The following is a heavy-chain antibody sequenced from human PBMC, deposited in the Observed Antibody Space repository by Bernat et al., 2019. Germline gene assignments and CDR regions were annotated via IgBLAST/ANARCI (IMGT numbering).Heavy chain of an antibody. CDR2: ISSSSSYT. J-gene: IGHJ4*02. Sequence: QVQLVESGGGLVKPGGSLRLSCAASGFTFSDYYMSWIRQAPGKGLEWVSYISSSSSYTNYADSVKGRFTISRDNAKNSLYLQMNSLRAEDTAVYYWARLGINDYGDDSYPYYFDYWGQGTLVTVSS. CDR1: GFTFSDYY. D-gene: IGHD4-17*01. V-gene: IGHV3-11*05. CDR3: ARLGINDYGDDSYPYYFDY.